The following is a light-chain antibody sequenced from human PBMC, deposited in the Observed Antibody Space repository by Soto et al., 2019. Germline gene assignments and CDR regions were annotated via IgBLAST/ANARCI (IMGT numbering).Light chain of an antibody. CDR2: DAS. J-gene: IGKJ3*01. V-gene: IGKV1-33*01. CDR3: QQYDNLPT. Sequence: DIQMTQSTSSLSASVGDRVTITCQASQDISNYLNWYQQKPGKAPKLLIYDASNLETGVPSRFSGSGSGTDFTFTISSRQPEDIATYYFQQYDNLPTFGPGTKVDIK. CDR1: QDISNY.